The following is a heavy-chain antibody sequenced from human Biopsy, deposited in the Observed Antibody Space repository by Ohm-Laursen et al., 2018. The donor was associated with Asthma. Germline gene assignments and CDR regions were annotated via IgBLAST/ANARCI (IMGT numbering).Heavy chain of an antibody. Sequence: SLRLSCAASGFTFSSYAMSWVRQAPGKGLEWVSAISGSGGGTYYADSVKGRFTISRDNAKNSVFLHMDSLRPEDTAFYYCAKVRSDWVITESFDYWGQGVLVTVSS. CDR3: AKVRSDWVITESFDY. J-gene: IGHJ4*02. CDR1: GFTFSSYA. D-gene: IGHD3-22*01. CDR2: ISGSGGGT. V-gene: IGHV3-23*01.